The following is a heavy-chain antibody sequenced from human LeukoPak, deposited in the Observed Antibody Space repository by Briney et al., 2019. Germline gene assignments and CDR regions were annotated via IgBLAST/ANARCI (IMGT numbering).Heavy chain of an antibody. V-gene: IGHV4-39*07. D-gene: IGHD6-13*01. CDR2: IYHSGST. CDR1: GGSISSSSYY. Sequence: SETLSLTCTVSGGSISSSSYYWGWIRQPPGKGLEWIGYIYHSGSTYYNPSLKSRVTISVDRSKNQFSLKLSSVTAADTAVYYCARVGVAAAGTPDYWGQGTLVTVSS. CDR3: ARVGVAAAGTPDY. J-gene: IGHJ4*02.